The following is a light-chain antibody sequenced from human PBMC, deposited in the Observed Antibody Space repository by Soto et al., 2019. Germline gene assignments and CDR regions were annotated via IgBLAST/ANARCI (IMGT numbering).Light chain of an antibody. Sequence: QSALTQPASVSGSPGQSITISCTGTSSDVGAYNYVSWYQQHPGKAPKLMIYEVSDRPSGVSNRFSGSKSGNTASLTISGLQAEDEADYYCSSYTRSSTPGVFGGGTKLTVL. CDR3: SSYTRSSTPGV. V-gene: IGLV2-14*01. J-gene: IGLJ2*01. CDR1: SSDVGAYNY. CDR2: EVS.